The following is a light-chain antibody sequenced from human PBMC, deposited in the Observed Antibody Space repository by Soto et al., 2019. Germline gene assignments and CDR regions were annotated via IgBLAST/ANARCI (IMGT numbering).Light chain of an antibody. Sequence: EIVLTQSPATLSLSPGERATLSCRASQSVSSYLAWYQQKPGQAPRLLIYDASNRATGIPARFSGSGSGTDFTLTISSLEPEDFAVYYCRQRSNWPPLTFGQGTRL. CDR2: DAS. J-gene: IGKJ5*01. V-gene: IGKV3-11*01. CDR1: QSVSSY. CDR3: RQRSNWPPLT.